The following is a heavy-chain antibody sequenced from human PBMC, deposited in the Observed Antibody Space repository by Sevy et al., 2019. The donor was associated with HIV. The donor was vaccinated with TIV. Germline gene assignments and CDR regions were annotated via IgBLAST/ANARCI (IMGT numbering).Heavy chain of an antibody. J-gene: IGHJ1*01. CDR2: ISSRSNTI. D-gene: IGHD2-2*01. V-gene: IGHV3-48*01. CDR3: AQGCSGTMWHSYFQH. Sequence: GGSLRLSCAASGFNFRNYSMHWVRQVPGKGLEWISYISSRSNTIDYADSVKGRFTVSRDNAKNSLYLQMNRLGAEDTAVYYCAQGCSGTMWHSYFQHWGQGTLVTVSS. CDR1: GFNFRNYS.